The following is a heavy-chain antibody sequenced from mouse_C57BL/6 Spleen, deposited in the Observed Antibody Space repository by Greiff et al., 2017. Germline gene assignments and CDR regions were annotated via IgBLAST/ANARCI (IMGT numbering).Heavy chain of an antibody. V-gene: IGHV1-50*01. CDR1: GYTFTSYW. Sequence: VQLQQPGAELVKPGASVKLSCKASGYTFTSYWMQWVKQRPGQGLEWIGEIDPSDSYTNYNQKFKGKATLTVDKSSSTAYMQLSSLTSEDSAVYYCAIGVTLDYWGQGTTLTVSS. CDR2: IDPSDSYT. J-gene: IGHJ2*01. CDR3: AIGVTLDY. D-gene: IGHD2-12*01.